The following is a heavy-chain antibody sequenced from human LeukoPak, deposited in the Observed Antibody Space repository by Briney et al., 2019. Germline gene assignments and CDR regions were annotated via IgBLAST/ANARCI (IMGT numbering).Heavy chain of an antibody. CDR1: GFTFSSYA. CDR2: ISGSGTGT. D-gene: IGHD2-15*01. V-gene: IGHV3-23*01. CDR3: AKVSGGYCSGGSCYVDY. Sequence: GSLRLSCAASGFTFSSYALSWVRQAPGKGLEWVSAISGSGTGTYYADSVKGRFTISRDNSKNTLYLQMNSLRAEDTAVYYCAKVSGGYCSGGSCYVDYWGQGTLVTVSS. J-gene: IGHJ4*02.